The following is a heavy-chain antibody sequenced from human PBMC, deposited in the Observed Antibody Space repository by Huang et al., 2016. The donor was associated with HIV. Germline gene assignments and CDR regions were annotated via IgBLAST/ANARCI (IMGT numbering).Heavy chain of an antibody. CDR1: GFNFGAFS. D-gene: IGHD3-9*01. CDR3: ARGKFDVLTGWDDTYYFDH. Sequence: EVQLVESGGRLLRPGGSLRLSCTASGFNFGAFSMVWVGQALGKGLEWISYIRIENGHTKNAESVKGRVTISRDTAKNVVYVQMNRLRADDTAVYYCARGKFDVLTGWDDTYYFDHWGLGTLVTVSS. J-gene: IGHJ4*02. CDR2: IRIENGHT. V-gene: IGHV3-48*01.